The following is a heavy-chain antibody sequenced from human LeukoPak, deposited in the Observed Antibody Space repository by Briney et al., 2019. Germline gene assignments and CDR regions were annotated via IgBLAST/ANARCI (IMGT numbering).Heavy chain of an antibody. Sequence: ASVKVSCKASGYTFTDYYMHWVRQAPGQGFEWMGWINPDSGGTNYAQKFQGRVTMTRDTSISTAYMELSRLRSDDTAVYYCAITYSSGWRFDPWGQGTLVTVSS. CDR1: GYTFTDYY. CDR3: AITYSSGWRFDP. V-gene: IGHV1-2*02. D-gene: IGHD6-19*01. CDR2: INPDSGGT. J-gene: IGHJ5*02.